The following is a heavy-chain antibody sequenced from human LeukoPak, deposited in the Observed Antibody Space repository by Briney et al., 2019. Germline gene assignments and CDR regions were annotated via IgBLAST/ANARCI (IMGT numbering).Heavy chain of an antibody. D-gene: IGHD6-13*01. CDR2: INWNGGST. CDR1: GFTFDDYG. V-gene: IGHV3-20*04. CDR3: AREPPWGSSWWVDY. Sequence: SGGSLRLSCAASGFTFDDYGMSWVRQAPGKGLEWVSGINWNGGSTGYADSVKGRFTISRDNAKNSLYLQMNSLRAEDTALYYCAREPPWGSSWWVDYWDQGTLVTVSS. J-gene: IGHJ4*02.